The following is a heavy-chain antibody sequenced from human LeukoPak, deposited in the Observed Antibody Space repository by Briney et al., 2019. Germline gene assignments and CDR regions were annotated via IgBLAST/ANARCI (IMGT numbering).Heavy chain of an antibody. CDR2: INPNSGGT. CDR3: ATSSDYDFWSGYSNWFDP. Sequence: ASVKVSCKASGYTFTGYYMHWVRQAPGQGLEWMGWINPNSGGTNYAQKFQGRVTMTRDTSISTAYMELSRLRSDDTAVYYCATSSDYDFWSGYSNWFDPWGQGTLVTVSS. V-gene: IGHV1-2*02. D-gene: IGHD3-3*01. J-gene: IGHJ5*02. CDR1: GYTFTGYY.